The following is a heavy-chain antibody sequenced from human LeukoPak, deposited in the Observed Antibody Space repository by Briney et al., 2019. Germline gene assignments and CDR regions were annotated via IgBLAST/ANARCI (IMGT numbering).Heavy chain of an antibody. D-gene: IGHD3-9*01. V-gene: IGHV3-21*01. J-gene: IGHJ6*03. CDR3: ASGDYDILTGYPTDYYYYYMDV. Sequence: SCAASGFTFSSYSMNWVRQAPGKGLEWVSSISSSSSYIYYADSVKGRFTISRDNAKNSLYLQMNSLRAEDTAVYYCASGDYDILTGYPTDYYYYYMDVWGKGTTVTISS. CDR1: GFTFSSYS. CDR2: ISSSSSYI.